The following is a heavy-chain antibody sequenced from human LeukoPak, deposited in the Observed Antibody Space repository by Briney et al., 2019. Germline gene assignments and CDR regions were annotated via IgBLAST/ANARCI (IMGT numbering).Heavy chain of an antibody. V-gene: IGHV4-39*07. CDR3: ATKPKDGYSWFDP. CDR2: IYYSGST. CDR1: GGSISSSSYY. Sequence: SETLSLTCTVSGGSISSSSYYWGWIRQPPGKGLEWIGSIYYSGSTYYNPSLKSRVTISVDTSKNQFSLKLSSVTAADTAVYYCATKPKDGYSWFDPWGQGTLVTVSS. D-gene: IGHD5-24*01. J-gene: IGHJ5*02.